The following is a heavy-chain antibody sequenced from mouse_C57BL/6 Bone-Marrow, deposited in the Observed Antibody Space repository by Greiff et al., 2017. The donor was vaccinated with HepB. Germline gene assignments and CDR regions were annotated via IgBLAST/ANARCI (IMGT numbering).Heavy chain of an antibody. CDR3: AREGRTLAWFAY. CDR2: ISDGGSYT. CDR1: GFTFSSYA. V-gene: IGHV5-4*01. J-gene: IGHJ3*01. Sequence: EVHLVESGGGLVKPGGSLKLSCAVSGFTFSSYAMSWVRQTPEKRLEWVETISDGGSYTYYPDNVKGRFTISRDNAKNNLYLQMRHLKAEDTAMYYCAREGRTLAWFAYWGQGTLVTVSA.